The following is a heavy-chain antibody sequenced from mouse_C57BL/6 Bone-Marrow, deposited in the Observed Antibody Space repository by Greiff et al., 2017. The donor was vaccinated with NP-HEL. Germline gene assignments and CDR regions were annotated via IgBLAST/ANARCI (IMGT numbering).Heavy chain of an antibody. J-gene: IGHJ4*01. CDR1: GYTFTSYW. CDR2: IHPNSGST. Sequence: VQLQQSGAELVKPGASVKLSCKASGYTFTSYWMHWVKQRPGQGLEWIGMIHPNSGSTNYNEKFKSKATLTVDKSSSTAYMQLSSLTSEDSAVYYCASPRKDAMDYWGQGTSVTVSS. CDR3: ASPRKDAMDY. V-gene: IGHV1-64*01.